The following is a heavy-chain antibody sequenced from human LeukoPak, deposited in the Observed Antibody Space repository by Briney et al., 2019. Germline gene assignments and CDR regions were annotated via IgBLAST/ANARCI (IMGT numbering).Heavy chain of an antibody. V-gene: IGHV4-34*01. CDR3: ARAGFITISY. D-gene: IGHD3-3*01. J-gene: IGHJ4*02. Sequence: SETLSLTCAVYGGSFSGYYWSWIRQPPGEGREGIGEINHSGSTNYNPSLKSRVTISVDTSKNQFSLKLSSVTAADTAVYYCARAGFITISYWGQGTLVTVSS. CDR1: GGSFSGYY. CDR2: INHSGST.